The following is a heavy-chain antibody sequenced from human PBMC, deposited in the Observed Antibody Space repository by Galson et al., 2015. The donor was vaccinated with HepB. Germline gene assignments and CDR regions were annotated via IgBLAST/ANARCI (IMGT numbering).Heavy chain of an antibody. CDR2: INAGNGNT. CDR1: GYTFTSYA. CDR3: ARVKGQWPVSGAFDI. D-gene: IGHD6-19*01. J-gene: IGHJ3*02. Sequence: SVKVSCKASGYTFTSYAMHWVRQAPGQRLEWMGWINAGNGNTKYSQKFQGRVTITRDTSASTAYMELSSLRSEDTAVYYCARVKGQWPVSGAFDIWGQGTMVTVSS. V-gene: IGHV1-3*01.